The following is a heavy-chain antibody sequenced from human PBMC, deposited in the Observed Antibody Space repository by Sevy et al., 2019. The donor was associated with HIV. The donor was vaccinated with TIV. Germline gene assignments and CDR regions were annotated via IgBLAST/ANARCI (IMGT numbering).Heavy chain of an antibody. CDR1: GGSISSYY. V-gene: IGHV4-59*01. Sequence: SETLSLTCTVFGGSISSYYWNWIRQPPGKGLEWIGYIYYSGSTNYNPSLKSRVTISVDMSKNQFSLTLSSVTAADTAVYYCARESPLGVEWELSRPQNWFDPWGQGTLVTVSS. CDR3: ARESPLGVEWELSRPQNWFDP. J-gene: IGHJ5*02. D-gene: IGHD1-26*01. CDR2: IYYSGST.